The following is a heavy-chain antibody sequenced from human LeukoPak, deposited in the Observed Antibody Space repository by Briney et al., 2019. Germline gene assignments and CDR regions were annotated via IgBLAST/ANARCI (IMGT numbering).Heavy chain of an antibody. J-gene: IGHJ6*02. V-gene: IGHV3-30-3*01. D-gene: IGHD6-6*01. CDR2: ISYDGSNK. CDR1: GFTFSSYA. CDR3: ARVHSSSSYYGMDV. Sequence: QPGRSLRLSCAASGFTFSSYAMHWVRQAPGKGLEWVAVISYDGSNKYYADSVEGRFTISRDNSKNTLYLQMNSLRAEDTAAYYCARVHSSSSYYGMDVWGQGTTVTVSS.